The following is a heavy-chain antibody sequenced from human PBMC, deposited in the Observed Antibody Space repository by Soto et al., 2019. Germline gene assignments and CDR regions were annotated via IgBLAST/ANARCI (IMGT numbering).Heavy chain of an antibody. J-gene: IGHJ6*02. CDR2: IYYSGST. CDR3: ARDQEYFDWLRQNYYYYGMDV. Sequence: ETLSLTCTVSGGSISSYYWSWIRQPPGKGLEWIGYIYYSGSTNYNPSLKSRVTISVDTSKNQFSLKLSSVTAADTAVYYCARDQEYFDWLRQNYYYYGMDVWGQGTTVTVSS. CDR1: GGSISSYY. D-gene: IGHD3-9*01. V-gene: IGHV4-59*01.